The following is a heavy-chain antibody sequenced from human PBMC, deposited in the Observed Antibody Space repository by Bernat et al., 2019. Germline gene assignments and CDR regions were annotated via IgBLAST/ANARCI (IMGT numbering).Heavy chain of an antibody. D-gene: IGHD1-26*01. CDR1: GFTFSSYG. CDR3: AKEKQWELRGWFDP. J-gene: IGHJ5*02. Sequence: QVQLVESGGGVVQPGRSLRLSCAASGFTFSSYGMHWVRQAPGKGLEWVAVIWYDGSNKYYADSVKGRFTISRDNSKNTLYLQMNSLRAEDTAVYYCAKEKQWELRGWFDPWGQGTLVTVSS. CDR2: IWYDGSNK. V-gene: IGHV3-33*06.